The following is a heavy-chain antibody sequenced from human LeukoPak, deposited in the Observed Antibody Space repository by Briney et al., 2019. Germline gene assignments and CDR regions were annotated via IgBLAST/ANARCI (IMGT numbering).Heavy chain of an antibody. CDR2: INPAGSET. D-gene: IGHD2-15*01. CDR3: ARFGYVAAVDV. CDR1: GFTFSAYW. V-gene: IGHV3-7*01. J-gene: IGHJ4*02. Sequence: GGSLRLSCAASGFTFSAYWMTWVRQAPGTGLEWVANINPAGSETYYVDPVKGRFSISRDNAKNLVYLQMNSLRAEDTAVYHCARFGYVAAVDVWGQGTPVTVSS.